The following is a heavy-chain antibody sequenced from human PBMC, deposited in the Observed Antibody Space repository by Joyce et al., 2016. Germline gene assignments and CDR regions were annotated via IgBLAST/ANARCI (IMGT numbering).Heavy chain of an antibody. V-gene: IGHV1-69*01. Sequence: QVQLVQSGAEVKKPGSSVKVSCKASGGTFNSYVFSWVRQAPGQGLEWMGGSIPISGAADYAQKFQDRVTMTADESTSTIYMELSTLRSEDTAVYFCARGRFCSGGNCYSGYYFGMDVWGQGTTVTVSS. D-gene: IGHD2-15*01. CDR2: SIPISGAA. CDR1: GGTFNSYV. CDR3: ARGRFCSGGNCYSGYYFGMDV. J-gene: IGHJ6*02.